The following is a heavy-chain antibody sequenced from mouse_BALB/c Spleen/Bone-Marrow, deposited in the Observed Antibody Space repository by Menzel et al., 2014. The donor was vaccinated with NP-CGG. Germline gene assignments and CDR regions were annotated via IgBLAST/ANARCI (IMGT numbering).Heavy chain of an antibody. D-gene: IGHD2-12*01. J-gene: IGHJ3*01. V-gene: IGHV5-9-4*01. CDR2: ISSGGSYT. CDR3: ARDGGRYFSWFAY. CDR1: GFTFSNYA. Sequence: EVKLVESGGGLVKPGGSLKLSCAVSGFTFSNYAMSWVRQSPEKRLEGVAEISSGGSYTYYPDTVTGRFTISRDNAKKTLYLEMSSLRSEDTAMYYCARDGGRYFSWFAYWGQGTLVTVSA.